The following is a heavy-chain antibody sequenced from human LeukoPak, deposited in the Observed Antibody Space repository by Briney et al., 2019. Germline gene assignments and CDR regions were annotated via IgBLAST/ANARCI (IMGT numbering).Heavy chain of an antibody. V-gene: IGHV4-34*01. CDR2: INHSGST. Sequence: PSETLSLTCAVYGGSFSGYYWSWIRQPPGKGLEWIGEINHSGSTNYNPSLKSRVTISVDTSKNQFSLKLSSVTAADTAVYYCARDRGGYDWVNWFDPWGQGTLVTVSS. CDR3: ARDRGGYDWVNWFDP. J-gene: IGHJ5*02. CDR1: GGSFSGYY. D-gene: IGHD5-12*01.